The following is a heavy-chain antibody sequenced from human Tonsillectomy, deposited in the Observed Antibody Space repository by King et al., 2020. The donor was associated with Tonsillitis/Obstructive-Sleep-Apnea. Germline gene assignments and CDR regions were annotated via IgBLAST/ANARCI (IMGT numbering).Heavy chain of an antibody. J-gene: IGHJ4*02. D-gene: IGHD3-9*01. CDR2: ISSSSSYT. CDR3: ARVGVVRYFDWLFDY. V-gene: IGHV3-11*05. Sequence: VQLVESGGGLVKPGGSLRLSCAASGFTFSDYYMSWIRQAPGKGLEWVSYISSSSSYTNYAASVKGRFTSTRDNAKNSLYLQMNSLRAEDTAVYYCARVGVVRYFDWLFDYWGQGTLVTVSS. CDR1: GFTFSDYY.